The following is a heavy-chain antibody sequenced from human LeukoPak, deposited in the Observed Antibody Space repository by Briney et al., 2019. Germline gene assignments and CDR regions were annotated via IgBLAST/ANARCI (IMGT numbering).Heavy chain of an antibody. CDR2: ISWKSGTI. D-gene: IGHD2-2*01. V-gene: IGHV3-9*01. CDR3: AKGYCSSTRCSPYNWFDP. J-gene: IGHJ5*02. CDR1: GSTFDDYA. Sequence: GRSLRLSCAASGSTFDDYAMHWVRQAPGRGLEWVSGISWKSGTIDYADSVKGRFTISRDNAKNSLYLQMNSLRAEDTALYHCAKGYCSSTRCSPYNWFDPWGQGTLVTVSS.